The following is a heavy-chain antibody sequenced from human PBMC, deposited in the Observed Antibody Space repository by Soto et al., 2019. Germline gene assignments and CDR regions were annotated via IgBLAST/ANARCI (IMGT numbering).Heavy chain of an antibody. CDR2: IIPLYGTT. J-gene: IGHJ5*02. CDR1: EYTRSSFG. CDR3: ARDIPTYYDSSFDWSDL. V-gene: IGHV1-69*13. Sequence: GASVKVSCKAAEYTRSSFGISWVRQVPGQGLEWMGSIIPLYGTTNYAQRFRDRVAFIADDSTNMIYMELMSLRSEDTAIYYCARDIPTYYDSSFDWSDLWGQGVLVTVSS. D-gene: IGHD3-16*01.